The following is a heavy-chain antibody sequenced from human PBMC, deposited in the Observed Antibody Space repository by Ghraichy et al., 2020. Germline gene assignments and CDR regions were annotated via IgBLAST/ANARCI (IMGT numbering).Heavy chain of an antibody. J-gene: IGHJ2*01. CDR1: GFTFSNYA. CDR2: IRDSGHTT. CDR3: VKVHCSSTSCYGSDWYFDL. D-gene: IGHD2-2*01. Sequence: ESLNISCAASGFTFSNYAMSWVRQAPGKGLEWVSAIRDSGHTTYYADSVKGRFTIASDNSKNTLYLQINSLRAEDTAVYYCVKVHCSSTSCYGSDWYFDLWGRGTLVTVSS. V-gene: IGHV3-23*01.